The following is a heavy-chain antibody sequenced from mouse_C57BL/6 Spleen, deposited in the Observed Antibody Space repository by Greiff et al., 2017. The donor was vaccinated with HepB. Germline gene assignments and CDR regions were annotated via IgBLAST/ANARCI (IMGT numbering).Heavy chain of an antibody. CDR2: IWSDGST. Sequence: VKLQQSGPGLVAPSQCLSITCTVSGFSLTSYGVHWVRQPPGKGLEWLVVIWSDGSTTYNSALKSRLSISKDNAKSQVLLQMNSRQTEEKAMYYCARQKVYDYDGWYAMDYWGQGTSVTVSS. J-gene: IGHJ4*01. CDR1: GFSLTSYG. V-gene: IGHV2-6-1*01. CDR3: ARQKVYDYDGWYAMDY. D-gene: IGHD2-4*01.